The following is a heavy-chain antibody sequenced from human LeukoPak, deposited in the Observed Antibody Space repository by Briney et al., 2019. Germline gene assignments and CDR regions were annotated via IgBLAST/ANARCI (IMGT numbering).Heavy chain of an antibody. CDR1: GGSISSSSYY. V-gene: IGHV4-39*01. J-gene: IGHJ5*02. D-gene: IGHD6-13*01. Sequence: KPSETLSLTCTVSGGSISSSSYYWGWIRQPPGKGLEWIGSGYYSGTTYSNPSLKSRLTISVGTSKNQFSLKLSSVTAADTAVYYCASTHITNSWYVEWFDPWGQGTLVTVSS. CDR2: GYYSGTT. CDR3: ASTHITNSWYVEWFDP.